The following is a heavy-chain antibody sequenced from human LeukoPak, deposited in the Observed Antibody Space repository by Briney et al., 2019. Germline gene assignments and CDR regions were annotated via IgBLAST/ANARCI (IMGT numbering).Heavy chain of an antibody. CDR2: ITSSSTYI. V-gene: IGHV3-21*01. Sequence: GFLGSPRPAPGFIFSNQTKNRVRPASGRGLGWVSSITSSSTYIYYADSLKGRFTISRDNAKNSLFLQMNSLRAEDTAVYYCARVATVTTDFDYWGLGTLVTVSS. D-gene: IGHD4-17*01. J-gene: IGHJ4*02. CDR3: ARVATVTTDFDY. CDR1: GFIFSNQT.